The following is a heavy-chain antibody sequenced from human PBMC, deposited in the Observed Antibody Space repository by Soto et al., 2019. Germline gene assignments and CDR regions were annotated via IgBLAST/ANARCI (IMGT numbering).Heavy chain of an antibody. D-gene: IGHD3-10*01. CDR1: GLTFSSHG. J-gene: IGHJ5*02. V-gene: IGHV3-33*01. CDR2: IWFDGRNT. Sequence: GGSLRLSCAASGLTFSSHGMHWVRQAPGKGLEWVAVIWFDGRNTYYADSVKGRFTISRDKSKNTLYLQMNSLRAEDTAVYYCARDFSRFGELGGFDPWGQGTLVTVSS. CDR3: ARDFSRFGELGGFDP.